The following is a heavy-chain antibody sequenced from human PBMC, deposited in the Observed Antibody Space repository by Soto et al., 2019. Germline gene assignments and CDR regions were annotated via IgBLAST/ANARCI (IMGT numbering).Heavy chain of an antibody. D-gene: IGHD6-19*01. CDR1: GYMFTSYG. V-gene: IGHV1-18*01. J-gene: IGHJ1*01. CDR3: ARDLGIAVAGLFQD. Sequence: QVQLVQSGAEVKKPGASIKVSCKASGYMFTSYGINWVRQAPGQGPEWMGWISTYNGNTNYAQKHQGRVTMTTDTSTSTAYMELKTLRSDDTAVYYRARDLGIAVAGLFQDWGQGTLVIVSS. CDR2: ISTYNGNT.